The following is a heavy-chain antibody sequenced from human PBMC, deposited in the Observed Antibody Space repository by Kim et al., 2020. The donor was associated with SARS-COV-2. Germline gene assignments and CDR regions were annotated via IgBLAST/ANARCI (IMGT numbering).Heavy chain of an antibody. J-gene: IGHJ6*02. CDR1: GFTLSSYG. CDR2: MSYDGTNI. Sequence: GGSLRLSCATSGFTLSSYGMHWVRPAPGKGLEWVALMSYDGTNIDYADSVKGRFTISRDNSKNTLYLQMSSLRGEDTAVYYCVKDSGNGYYGSGGYYRDYYYYGMDTWGQGTTVTVSS. D-gene: IGHD3-10*01. V-gene: IGHV3-30*18. CDR3: VKDSGNGYYGSGGYYRDYYYYGMDT.